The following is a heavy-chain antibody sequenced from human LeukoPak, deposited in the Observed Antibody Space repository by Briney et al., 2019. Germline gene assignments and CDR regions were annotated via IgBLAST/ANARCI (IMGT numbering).Heavy chain of an antibody. Sequence: GGSLRLSCAASGFTFSSYGMHWVRQAPGKGLEWVAVISYDGSNKYYADSVKGRFTISRDTSKNTLYLQMNSLRAEDTAFYYCTKRLSLRFDAFDIWGPGTMVTVSS. CDR3: TKRLSLRFDAFDI. J-gene: IGHJ3*02. D-gene: IGHD3-3*01. V-gene: IGHV3-30*18. CDR2: ISYDGSNK. CDR1: GFTFSSYG.